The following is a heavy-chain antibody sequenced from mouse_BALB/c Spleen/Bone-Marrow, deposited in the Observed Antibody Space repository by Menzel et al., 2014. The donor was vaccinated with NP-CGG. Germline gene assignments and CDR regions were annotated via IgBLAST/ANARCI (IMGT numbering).Heavy chain of an antibody. CDR1: GFTFSSYG. CDR2: ISGGGST. CDR3: ARKGWLLFDY. J-gene: IGHJ2*01. V-gene: IGHV5-6-5*01. Sequence: EVKLVESGGGLVKPGGSLKPSCAASGFTFSSYGMSWVRQTPGKRLEWVASISGGGSTYYPDNVKGRFTISRDNARNILYLQMSGLRSEDTAMYYCARKGWLLFDYRGQGTTLTVSS. D-gene: IGHD2-3*01.